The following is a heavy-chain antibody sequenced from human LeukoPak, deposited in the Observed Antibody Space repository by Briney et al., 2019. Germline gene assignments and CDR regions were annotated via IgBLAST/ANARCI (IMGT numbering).Heavy chain of an antibody. D-gene: IGHD3-10*01. CDR2: INYGGTT. J-gene: IGHJ4*02. Sequence: SETLSLTCTVSGGSINTYYWNWIRQPPGQELEWIASINYGGTTYYNPSLKSRVTISVDTSKNQFSLRLTSVTAADTAVYLCARYVVYGSGKYYFDYWGQGSLVSVSS. CDR3: ARYVVYGSGKYYFDY. CDR1: GGSINTYY. V-gene: IGHV4-59*05.